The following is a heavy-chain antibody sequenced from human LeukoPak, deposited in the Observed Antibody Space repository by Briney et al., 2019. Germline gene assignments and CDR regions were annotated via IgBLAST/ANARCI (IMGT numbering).Heavy chain of an antibody. CDR3: ARVGYCSTTSRPRGGGFDI. V-gene: IGHV4-61*01. Sequence: SGTLSLTCTVSGDSVSSGSYYLSWIRQPPGKGLDWIAYMSPSGTTNYNPSLKSRVTTSVDTSRTQFSLRLSSVTAADTAVYYCARVGYCSTTSRPRGGGFDIWGQGTPVTVSS. D-gene: IGHD2-2*01. CDR2: MSPSGTT. CDR1: GDSVSSGSYY. J-gene: IGHJ3*02.